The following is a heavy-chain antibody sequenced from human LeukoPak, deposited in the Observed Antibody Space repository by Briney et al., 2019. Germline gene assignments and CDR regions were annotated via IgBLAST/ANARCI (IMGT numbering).Heavy chain of an antibody. J-gene: IGHJ3*02. Sequence: SVKVSCKASGGTFSSYAISWVRQAPGQGLEWMGGIIPIFGTANYAQKFQGRVTITADESTSTAYMELSSLRSEDTAVYYCARGPYDSSGYYTYDAFDIWGQGTMVTVSS. D-gene: IGHD3-22*01. CDR2: IIPIFGTA. CDR1: GGTFSSYA. CDR3: ARGPYDSSGYYTYDAFDI. V-gene: IGHV1-69*13.